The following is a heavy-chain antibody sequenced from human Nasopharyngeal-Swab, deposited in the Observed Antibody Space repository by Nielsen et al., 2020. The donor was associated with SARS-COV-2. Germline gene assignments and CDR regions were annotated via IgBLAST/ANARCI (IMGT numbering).Heavy chain of an antibody. D-gene: IGHD3-22*01. V-gene: IGHV3-48*03. CDR3: VRGDDSSGFSITLDY. Sequence: GGSLRLSCAASGFTSSSYAMHWVRQAPGKGLEWVSYISGSGSTIYYAESVKGRFTISRDNAKNALYLQMNSLRAEDTAVYYCVRGDDSSGFSITLDYWGQGTLVTVSS. CDR2: ISGSGSTI. CDR1: GFTSSSYA. J-gene: IGHJ4*02.